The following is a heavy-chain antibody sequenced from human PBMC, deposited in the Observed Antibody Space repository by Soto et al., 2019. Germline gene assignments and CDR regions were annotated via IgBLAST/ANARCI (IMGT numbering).Heavy chain of an antibody. V-gene: IGHV1-18*01. J-gene: IGHJ4*02. Sequence: ASVKVCCKASGYTFTSYGISWVRQAPGQGLEWMGWISAYNGNTNYAQKLQGRVTMTTDTSTSTAYMELRSLRSDDTAVYYCARDRGIVGATTIDYWGQGTLVTVSS. D-gene: IGHD1-26*01. CDR2: ISAYNGNT. CDR3: ARDRGIVGATTIDY. CDR1: GYTFTSYG.